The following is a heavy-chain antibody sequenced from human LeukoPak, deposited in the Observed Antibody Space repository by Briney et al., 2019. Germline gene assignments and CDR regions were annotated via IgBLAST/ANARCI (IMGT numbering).Heavy chain of an antibody. CDR1: GGSISSYY. Sequence: PSETLSLTCTVSGGSISSYYWSWIRQPPGKGLEWIGYIYYSGSTNHNPSLKSRVTISVDTSKNQFSLKLSSVTAADTAVYYCARDLGPIYYYGSGSYYNPDYYYYGMDVWGQGTTVTVSS. CDR3: ARDLGPIYYYGSGSYYNPDYYYYGMDV. J-gene: IGHJ6*02. V-gene: IGHV4-59*01. CDR2: IYYSGST. D-gene: IGHD3-10*01.